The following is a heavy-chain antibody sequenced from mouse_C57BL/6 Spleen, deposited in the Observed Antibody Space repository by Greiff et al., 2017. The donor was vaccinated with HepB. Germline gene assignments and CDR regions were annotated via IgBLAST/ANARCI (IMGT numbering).Heavy chain of an antibody. V-gene: IGHV1-15*01. CDR2: IDPETGGT. CDR3: TRGWDYDGFAY. CDR1: GYTFTDYE. J-gene: IGHJ3*01. D-gene: IGHD2-4*01. Sequence: QVQLKQSGAELVRPGASVTLSCKASGYTFTDYEMHWVKQTPVHGLEWIGAIDPETGGTAYNQKFKGKAILTADKSSSTAYMELRSLTSEDSAVYYCTRGWDYDGFAYWGQGTLVTVSA.